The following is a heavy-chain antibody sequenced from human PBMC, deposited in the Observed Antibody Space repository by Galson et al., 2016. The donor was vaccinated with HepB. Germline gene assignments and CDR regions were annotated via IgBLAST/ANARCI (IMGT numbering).Heavy chain of an antibody. CDR2: IYPGDSDT. V-gene: IGHV5-51*01. CDR1: GYRFTTYW. J-gene: IGHJ4*02. CDR3: GRHYGLWPPAFDY. D-gene: IGHD2-21*01. Sequence: QSGAEVKKPGESLKISCKGSGYRFTTYWIGWVRQMPGKGLECMGNIYPGDSDTRYSPSFHGQVTISADKSISTAYLQWSGLKASDTAMYNCGRHYGLWPPAFDYWGQGTLVTVSS.